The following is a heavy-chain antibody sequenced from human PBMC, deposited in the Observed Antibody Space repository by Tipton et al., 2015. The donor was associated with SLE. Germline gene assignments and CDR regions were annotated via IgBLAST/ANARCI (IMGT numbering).Heavy chain of an antibody. CDR3: ATTPRSSSRYFDL. CDR2: IYYSGST. J-gene: IGHJ2*01. V-gene: IGHV4-59*08. CDR1: GGSIISYY. Sequence: GLVKPSETLSLICTVSGGSIISYYWSWIRQPPGKGLEWIGHIYYSGSTNTNPSLKSRVTMSLDTSKNRLSLKRKSVTAADTAVYFCATTPRSSSRYFDLWGRGTLVSVSS. D-gene: IGHD3-10*01.